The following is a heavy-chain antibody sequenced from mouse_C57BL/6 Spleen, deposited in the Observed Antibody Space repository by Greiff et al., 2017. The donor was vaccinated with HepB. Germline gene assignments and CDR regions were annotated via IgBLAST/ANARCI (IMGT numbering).Heavy chain of an antibody. CDR2: IDPENGDT. Sequence: VQLQQSGAELVRPGASVKLSCTASGFNIKDDYMHWVKQRPEQGLEWIGWIDPENGDTEYASKFQGKATITADTSSNTAYLQLSSLTSEDTAVYYCTRGDGFWYFDVWGTGTTVTFSS. D-gene: IGHD2-3*01. J-gene: IGHJ1*03. V-gene: IGHV14-4*01. CDR3: TRGDGFWYFDV. CDR1: GFNIKDDY.